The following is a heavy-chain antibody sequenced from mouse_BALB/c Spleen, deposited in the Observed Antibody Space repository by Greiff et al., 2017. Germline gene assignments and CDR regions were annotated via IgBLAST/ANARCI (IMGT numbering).Heavy chain of an antibody. J-gene: IGHJ4*01. V-gene: IGHV1S81*02. Sequence: QVQLQQPGAELVKPGASVKLSCKASGYTFTSYWMHWVKQRPGQGLEWIGEINPSNGRTNYNEKFKSKATLTVDKSSSTAYMQLSSLTSEDSAVYYCARVTITTLYYYAMDYWGQGTSVTVS. CDR3: ARVTITTLYYYAMDY. CDR1: GYTFTSYW. D-gene: IGHD2-4*01. CDR2: INPSNGRT.